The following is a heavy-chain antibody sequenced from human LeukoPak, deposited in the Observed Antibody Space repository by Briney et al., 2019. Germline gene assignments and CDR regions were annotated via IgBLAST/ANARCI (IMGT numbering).Heavy chain of an antibody. V-gene: IGHV4-39*01. CDR3: ARDYYDSSGYSS. Sequence: SETLSLTCTVSGGSISSSSYYWGWIRQPPGKGLEWIGSIYYSGSTYYNPSLKSRVTISVDTSKNQFSLKLSSVTAADTAVYYYARDYYDSSGYSSWGQGTLVTVSS. CDR2: IYYSGST. D-gene: IGHD3-22*01. CDR1: GGSISSSSYY. J-gene: IGHJ5*02.